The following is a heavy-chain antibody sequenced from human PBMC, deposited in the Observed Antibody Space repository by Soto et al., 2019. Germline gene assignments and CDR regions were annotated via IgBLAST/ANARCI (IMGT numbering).Heavy chain of an antibody. Sequence: PGESLKISCQASGYSFTAYWITWVRQMPGKGLEWMATIDPSDSYVDYSPSFRGHVTFSVDRSITTVYLQWNSLKASDSAMYFCTRRASSSFYNFDFWGQGALVTVSS. CDR2: IDPSDSYV. CDR1: GYSFTAYW. CDR3: TRRASSSFYNFDF. J-gene: IGHJ4*02. V-gene: IGHV5-10-1*01. D-gene: IGHD2-2*01.